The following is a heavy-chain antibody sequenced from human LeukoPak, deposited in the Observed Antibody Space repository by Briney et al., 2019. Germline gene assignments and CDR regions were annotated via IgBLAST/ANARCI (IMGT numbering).Heavy chain of an antibody. Sequence: GGSLRLSCAASGFTFRSYSMNWVRQAPGKGLEWVSSISSSSSYIYYADSVKGRFTISRDNAKNSLYLQMNSLRAEDTAVYYCARYGEISYYFDYWGQGTLVTVSS. CDR1: GFTFRSYS. D-gene: IGHD7-27*01. V-gene: IGHV3-21*01. J-gene: IGHJ4*02. CDR2: ISSSSSYI. CDR3: ARYGEISYYFDY.